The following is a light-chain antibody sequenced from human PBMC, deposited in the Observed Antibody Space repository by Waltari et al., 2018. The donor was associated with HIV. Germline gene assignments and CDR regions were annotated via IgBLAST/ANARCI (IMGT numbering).Light chain of an antibody. J-gene: IGLJ3*02. Sequence: QSVLTQPPSVSAAPGQKVTISCSGSSSNIGKNFVSWYKQLPGTTPKLLIYDNNKRPSGMPDRFSGAKYGTSATLGSTGRQTGDEADYYCGTWDSSLSGVVFGGGTKLTVL. CDR2: DNN. CDR1: SSNIGKNF. V-gene: IGLV1-51*01. CDR3: GTWDSSLSGVV.